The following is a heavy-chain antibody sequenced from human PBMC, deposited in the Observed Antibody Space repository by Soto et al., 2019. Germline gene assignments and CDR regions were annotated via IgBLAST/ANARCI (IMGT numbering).Heavy chain of an antibody. CDR2: IYWDDDK. D-gene: IGHD5-12*01. J-gene: IGHJ4*02. CDR3: AHIDPEIVTVGGHGGFDY. CDR1: GFSLTSGVG. V-gene: IGHV2-5*02. Sequence: QITLKESGPTLVRPPQTLTLTCTFSGFSLTSGVGVGWIRQPPGKALEWLAIIYWDDDKRYSPSLKNRLTITQDTSKNQVVLTLTNVGPVDTATYFCAHIDPEIVTVGGHGGFDYWGQGTLVTVSS.